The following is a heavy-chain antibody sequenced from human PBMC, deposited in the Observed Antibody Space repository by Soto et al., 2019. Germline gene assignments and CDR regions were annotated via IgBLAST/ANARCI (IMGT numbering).Heavy chain of an antibody. CDR1: SGSISSSNW. Sequence: SETLSLTCAVSSGSISSSNWWSWVRQPPGKGLEWIGEIYHSGSTNYNPSLKSRVTISVDKSKNQFSLKLSSVTAADTAVDYCARDHPDIVVVPAATTPYYYYYMDVWGKGTTVTVSS. J-gene: IGHJ6*03. V-gene: IGHV4-4*02. D-gene: IGHD2-2*01. CDR3: ARDHPDIVVVPAATTPYYYYYMDV. CDR2: IYHSGST.